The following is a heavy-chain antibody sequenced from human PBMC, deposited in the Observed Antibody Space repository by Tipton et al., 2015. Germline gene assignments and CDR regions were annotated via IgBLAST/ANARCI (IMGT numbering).Heavy chain of an antibody. Sequence: TLSLTCTVSGGSMSGYYWNWIRQSPGKGLEWIGSFFHSGNTSHNPSLRSRVIISVDTSKNQISLTVTSVTAADTAVYYCARSRYTVTPDSWGQGTLVTVSS. CDR1: GGSMSGYY. D-gene: IGHD4-17*01. V-gene: IGHV4-38-2*02. CDR2: FFHSGNT. CDR3: ARSRYTVTPDS. J-gene: IGHJ4*02.